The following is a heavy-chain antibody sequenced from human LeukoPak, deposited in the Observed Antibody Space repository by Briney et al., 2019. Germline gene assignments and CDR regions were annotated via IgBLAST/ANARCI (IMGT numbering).Heavy chain of an antibody. V-gene: IGHV1-2*04. CDR3: ARVSGPSSSDY. D-gene: IGHD3-10*01. J-gene: IGHJ4*02. CDR2: INPNSGGT. CDR1: GYTFTGYY. Sequence: ASVEVSCKASGYTFTGYYMHWVRQAPGQGLEWMGWINPNSGGTNYAQKFQGWVTMTRDTSISTAYMELSRLRSDDTAVYYCARVSGPSSSDYWGQGTLVTVSS.